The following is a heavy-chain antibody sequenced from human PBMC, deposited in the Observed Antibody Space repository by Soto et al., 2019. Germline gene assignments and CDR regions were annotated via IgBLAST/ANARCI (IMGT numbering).Heavy chain of an antibody. V-gene: IGHV4-31*03. J-gene: IGHJ5*02. CDR2: IYYSGST. Sequence: SETLSLTCTVSGGSISSGGYYWSWIRQHPGKGLEWIGYIYYSGSTYYNPSLKSRVTISVDTSKNQFSLKLSSVTAADTAVYYCAREIVATPYYYDSSGYYGNWFDPWGQGTLVTSPQ. D-gene: IGHD3-22*01. CDR3: AREIVATPYYYDSSGYYGNWFDP. CDR1: GGSISSGGYY.